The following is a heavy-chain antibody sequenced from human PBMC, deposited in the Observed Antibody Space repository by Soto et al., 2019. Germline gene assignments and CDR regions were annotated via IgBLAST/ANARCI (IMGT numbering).Heavy chain of an antibody. CDR1: GFTFSNYS. CDR3: EKDHGFCSGGTCYPYGMAV. CDR2: ISGSGGTT. J-gene: IGHJ6*02. D-gene: IGHD2-15*01. V-gene: IGHV3-23*01. Sequence: PGGSLRLSCAGSGFTFSNYSISWVRQAPWKGLEWVSAISGSGGTTFYADSVKGRFTISRDNSKKTLYLQMNSLRADDTAVYYCEKDHGFCSGGTCYPYGMAVWGQGTKVPVSS.